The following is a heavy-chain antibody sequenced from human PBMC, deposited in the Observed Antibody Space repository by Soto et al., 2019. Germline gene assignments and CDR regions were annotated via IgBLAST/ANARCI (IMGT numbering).Heavy chain of an antibody. CDR3: ARNYEFWSGDGWFDP. CDR1: GGSISSYY. J-gene: IGHJ5*02. Sequence: SETLSLTCTVSGGSISSYYWSWIRQPPGKGLEWIGYIYYSGSTNYNPSLKSRVTISEGTSKNQFSLKLSSVTAADTDVFYCARNYEFWSGDGWFDPWGQGTLVSVSS. V-gene: IGHV4-59*01. D-gene: IGHD3-3*01. CDR2: IYYSGST.